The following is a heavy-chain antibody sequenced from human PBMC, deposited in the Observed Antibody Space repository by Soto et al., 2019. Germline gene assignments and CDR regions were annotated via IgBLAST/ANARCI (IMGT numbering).Heavy chain of an antibody. J-gene: IGHJ4*02. D-gene: IGHD3-9*01. CDR3: AKNSLRFFDWSASDY. CDR2: ISGSGGST. V-gene: IGHV3-23*01. Sequence: PGGSLRLSCAASGFSFSSYAMTWVRQAPGKGLQWVSVISGSGGSTYYADSVKGRFTISRDNSKSTLYLQMNSLRAEDTAVYYCAKNSLRFFDWSASDYWGQGTLVTVSS. CDR1: GFSFSSYA.